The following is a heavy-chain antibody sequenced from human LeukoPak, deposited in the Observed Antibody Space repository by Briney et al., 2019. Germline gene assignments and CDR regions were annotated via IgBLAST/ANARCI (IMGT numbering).Heavy chain of an antibody. CDR1: GFTFSDYY. CDR2: ISSSGSTI. V-gene: IGHV3-11*01. CDR3: AREVESSTRYNWFDP. Sequence: GGSLRLSCVASGFTFSDYYMSWIRQAPGKGLEWVSYISSSGSTIYYADSVKGRFTISRDNAKNSLYLQMNSLRAEDTAVYYCAREVESSTRYNWFDPWGQGTLVTVSS. J-gene: IGHJ5*02. D-gene: IGHD5-24*01.